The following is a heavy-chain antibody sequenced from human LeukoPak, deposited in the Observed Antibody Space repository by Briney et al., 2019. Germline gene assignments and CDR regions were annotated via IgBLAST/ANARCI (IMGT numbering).Heavy chain of an antibody. J-gene: IGHJ6*03. CDR1: GFTVSSNY. Sequence: GGSLRLSRAASGFTVSSNYMSWVRQAPGEGLEWVSVIYSGGSTYYADSVKGRFTISRDNSKNTLYLQMNSLRAEDTAVYYCARSRFGARSSSSDDYYYYYMDVWGKGTTVTVSS. V-gene: IGHV3-53*01. D-gene: IGHD6-6*01. CDR3: ARSRFGARSSSSDDYYYYYMDV. CDR2: IYSGGST.